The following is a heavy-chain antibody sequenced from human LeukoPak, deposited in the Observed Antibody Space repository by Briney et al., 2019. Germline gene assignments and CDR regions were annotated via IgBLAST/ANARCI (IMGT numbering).Heavy chain of an antibody. Sequence: GGSLRLSCAASGFTVSSNYMSWVRQAPGKGLEWVSVIYSGGSTYYADSVKGRFTISRDNSKNTLYLQMNSLRAEDTAVYYCARGESITIFGVVQTSWAFDIWGQGTVVTVSS. V-gene: IGHV3-53*01. D-gene: IGHD3-3*01. J-gene: IGHJ3*02. CDR3: ARGESITIFGVVQTSWAFDI. CDR2: IYSGGST. CDR1: GFTVSSNY.